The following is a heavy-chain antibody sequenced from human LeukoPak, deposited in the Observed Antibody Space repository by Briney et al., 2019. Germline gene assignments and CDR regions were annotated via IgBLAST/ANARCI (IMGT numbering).Heavy chain of an antibody. CDR2: IYPGDSDT. CDR3: ARHEEVSGSWGSFDI. D-gene: IGHD3-10*01. Sequence: GESLKISCKGSGYSFTNYWIGWVRQMPGKGLEWMGIIYPGDSDTTYSPSFQGQVTISADKSISTAYLQWSGLKASDTAMYYCARHEEVSGSWGSFDIWGQGTMVTVSS. V-gene: IGHV5-51*01. J-gene: IGHJ3*02. CDR1: GYSFTNYW.